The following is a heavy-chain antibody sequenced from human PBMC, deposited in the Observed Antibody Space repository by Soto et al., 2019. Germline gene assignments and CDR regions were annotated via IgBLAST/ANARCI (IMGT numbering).Heavy chain of an antibody. CDR2: INAGNGNT. D-gene: IGHD1-1*01. J-gene: IGHJ6*02. Sequence: QVQLVQSGAEVKKPGASVKVSCKASGYTFTSYAMHWVRQAPGQRLEWMGWINAGNGNTKYSQKFQGRVTITRDTSASTACMELSSLRSEDTAVYYCARRTTGTYYYYGMDVWGQGTTVTVSS. V-gene: IGHV1-3*01. CDR1: GYTFTSYA. CDR3: ARRTTGTYYYYGMDV.